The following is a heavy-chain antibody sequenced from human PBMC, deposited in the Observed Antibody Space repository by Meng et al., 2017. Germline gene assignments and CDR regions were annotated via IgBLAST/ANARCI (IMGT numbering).Heavy chain of an antibody. Sequence: QVQLRQGGAGLLKPSETLSLTCAVYGGSFSGYYWSWIRQPPGKGLEWIGEINHSGSTNYNPSLKSRVTISVDTSKNQFSLKLSSVTAADTAVYYCARGRYFDWLSYRYYFDYWGQGTLVTVSS. D-gene: IGHD3-9*01. V-gene: IGHV4-34*01. CDR3: ARGRYFDWLSYRYYFDY. J-gene: IGHJ4*02. CDR2: INHSGST. CDR1: GGSFSGYY.